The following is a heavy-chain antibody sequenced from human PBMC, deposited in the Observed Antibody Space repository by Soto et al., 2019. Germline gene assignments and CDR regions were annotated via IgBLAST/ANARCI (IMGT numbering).Heavy chain of an antibody. Sequence: PSETLSLTCAVSGGSISSYYWSWIRQPPGKGLEWIGYIYYSGSTNYNPSLKSRVTISVDTSKNQFSLKLTSVTAADTAVYYCARDSPGVVPAAIIRYYYYYYGMDVWGQGTTVTVSS. CDR2: IYYSGST. J-gene: IGHJ6*02. CDR3: ARDSPGVVPAAIIRYYYYYYGMDV. V-gene: IGHV4-59*01. CDR1: GGSISSYY. D-gene: IGHD2-2*01.